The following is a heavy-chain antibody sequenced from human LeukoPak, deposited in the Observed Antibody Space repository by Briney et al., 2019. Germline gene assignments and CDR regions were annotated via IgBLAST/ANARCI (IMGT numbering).Heavy chain of an antibody. V-gene: IGHV1-18*01. Sequence: ASVKVSCKASGYTFTSYGISWVRQAPGQELEWMGWISAYNGNTNYAQKLQGRVTMTTDTSTSTAYMELRSLRSDDTAVYYCARDRSSSWYYYDSSGSVFDYWGQGTLVTVSS. CDR3: ARDRSSSWYYYDSSGSVFDY. CDR1: GYTFTSYG. D-gene: IGHD3-22*01. J-gene: IGHJ4*02. CDR2: ISAYNGNT.